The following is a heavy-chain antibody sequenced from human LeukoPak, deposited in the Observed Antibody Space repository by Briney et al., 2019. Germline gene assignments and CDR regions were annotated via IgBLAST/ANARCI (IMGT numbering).Heavy chain of an antibody. J-gene: IGHJ4*02. Sequence: ASVKVSCRASGGTFSSYAISWVRQAPGQGLEWMGRINPNSGGTNYAQKFQGRVTMTRDTSISTAYMELSRLRSDDTAVYYCARDLFKSDALWGQGTLVTVSS. V-gene: IGHV1-2*06. D-gene: IGHD3-10*02. CDR1: GGTFSSYA. CDR2: INPNSGGT. CDR3: ARDLFKSDAL.